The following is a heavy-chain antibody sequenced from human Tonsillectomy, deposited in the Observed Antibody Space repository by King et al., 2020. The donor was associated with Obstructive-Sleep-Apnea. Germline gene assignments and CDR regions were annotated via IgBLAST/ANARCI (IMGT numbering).Heavy chain of an antibody. V-gene: IGHV3-7*03. CDR2: IKPDGSEK. Sequence: VQLVESGGGLVQPGGSLRLSCVVSGFTFSNYWMTWVRHPPGKGMEWVATIKPDGSEKYFVDSVKGRFTISRDNAKSSLFLQMNSLRGEDTAVYYCARDVTAHCGGDCYPSFFDYWAQGTLVTVSS. J-gene: IGHJ4*02. CDR1: GFTFSNYW. CDR3: ARDVTAHCGGDCYPSFFDY. D-gene: IGHD2-21*02.